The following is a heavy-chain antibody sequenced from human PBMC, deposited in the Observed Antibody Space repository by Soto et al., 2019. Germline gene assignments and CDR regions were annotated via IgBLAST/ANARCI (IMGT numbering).Heavy chain of an antibody. Sequence: GGSLRLCCAASWFTFSSYAMSWVRQAPGKGLEWVSAISGSGGSTYYADYVKGRFTISRDNSKNTLYLQMNSLRAEDTAVYYCAKDQQSSGWYWPYYFDYWGQGTLVTVSS. CDR3: AKDQQSSGWYWPYYFDY. V-gene: IGHV3-23*01. CDR1: WFTFSSYA. CDR2: ISGSGGST. J-gene: IGHJ4*02. D-gene: IGHD6-19*01.